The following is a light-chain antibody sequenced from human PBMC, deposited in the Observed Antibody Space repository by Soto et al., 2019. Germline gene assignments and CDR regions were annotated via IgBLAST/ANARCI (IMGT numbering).Light chain of an antibody. J-gene: IGLJ3*02. V-gene: IGLV1-51*01. CDR2: DND. CDR1: DSNIGKNY. Sequence: QSVLTQPPSVSAAPGQKVTISCSGSDSNIGKNYVSWYQQFPGTAPKLLIYDNDKRPSGIPERFSGSKSGTAATLGITGLQTGDGADYFCATWDSNLSEGVFGAGTKLTAL. CDR3: ATWDSNLSEGV.